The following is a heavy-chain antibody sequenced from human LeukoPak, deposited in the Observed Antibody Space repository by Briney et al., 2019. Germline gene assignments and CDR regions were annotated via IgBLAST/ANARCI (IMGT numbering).Heavy chain of an antibody. CDR1: GGSTSSSSYY. Sequence: PSETLSLTCTVSGGSTSSSSYYWGWIRQPPGKGLEWIGSIYYSGRTYYNPSLKSRVTISVDTSKNQFSLKLSSVTAADTAVYYCARQCYYDSSGYYAEFDYWGQGTLVTVSS. CDR3: ARQCYYDSSGYYAEFDY. CDR2: IYYSGRT. V-gene: IGHV4-39*01. J-gene: IGHJ4*02. D-gene: IGHD3-22*01.